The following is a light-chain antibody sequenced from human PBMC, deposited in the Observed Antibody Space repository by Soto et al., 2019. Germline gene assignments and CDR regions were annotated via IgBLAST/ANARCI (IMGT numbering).Light chain of an antibody. CDR3: QQYGSSPPTT. CDR2: DAS. Sequence: EVVMTQSPASLSASPGERGTLSCRASQNIRSSLAWYQQKPGLAPRLLIYDASSRATGIPDRFSGSGSGTDFTLTISRLEPEDFAVYYCQQYGSSPPTTFGQGTRLEIK. CDR1: QNIRSS. J-gene: IGKJ5*01. V-gene: IGKV3D-20*01.